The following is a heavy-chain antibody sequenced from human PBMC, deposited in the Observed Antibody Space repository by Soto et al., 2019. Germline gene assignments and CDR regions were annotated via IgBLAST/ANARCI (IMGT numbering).Heavy chain of an antibody. CDR1: GFTFSSYG. Sequence: EVQLLESGGGLVQPGGSLRLSCAASGFTFSSYGMSWVRQAPGKGLEGDSAISSSGGSAYYADSVKGRFTISRDNSKNTLYLQMNSLRAEDTAVYYCARGATSPSYWGQGTLVTVSS. V-gene: IGHV3-23*01. CDR2: ISSSGGSA. J-gene: IGHJ4*02. CDR3: ARGATSPSY.